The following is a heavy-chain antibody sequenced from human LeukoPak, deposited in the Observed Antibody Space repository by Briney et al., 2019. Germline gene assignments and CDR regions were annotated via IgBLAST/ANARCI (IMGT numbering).Heavy chain of an antibody. V-gene: IGHV3-23*01. CDR3: ARESPIAVAGN. CDR2: ISDSGGKT. D-gene: IGHD6-19*01. Sequence: GGSLRLSCAASGFTFSSYAMSWVRQAPGKGLEWVSAISDSGGKTYYADSVKGRFTISRDNSKSTLYLQMNSLRVEDTALYYCARESPIAVAGNWGQGTLVTVSS. J-gene: IGHJ4*02. CDR1: GFTFSSYA.